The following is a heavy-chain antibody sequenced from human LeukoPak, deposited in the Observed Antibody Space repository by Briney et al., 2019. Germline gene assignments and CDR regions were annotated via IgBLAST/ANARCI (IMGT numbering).Heavy chain of an antibody. Sequence: SETLSPTCAVYGGSFSGYYWSWIRQPPGKGLEWIGEINHSGSTNYNPSLKSRVTISVDTSKNQFSLKLSSVTAADTAVYYCARGKWSIVVVTAIRWFDPWGQGTLVTVSS. CDR1: GGSFSGYY. CDR3: ARGKWSIVVVTAIRWFDP. CDR2: INHSGST. J-gene: IGHJ5*02. V-gene: IGHV4-34*01. D-gene: IGHD2-21*02.